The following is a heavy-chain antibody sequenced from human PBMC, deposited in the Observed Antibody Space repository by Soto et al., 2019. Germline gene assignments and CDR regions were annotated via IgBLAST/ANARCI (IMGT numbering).Heavy chain of an antibody. V-gene: IGHV3-21*04. D-gene: IGHD2-15*01. CDR3: ATDTGDIEVVPATT. CDR1: GLNFEKCS. J-gene: IGHJ4*02. Sequence: SGGSLRLSCAASGLNFEKCSMNWVRQPPGKGPECLASISPSSTYIRYADSVKGRFTISRDNARNSLSLQMMNLRADDTAIYYCATDTGDIEVVPATTWGQGTLVTV. CDR2: ISPSSTYI.